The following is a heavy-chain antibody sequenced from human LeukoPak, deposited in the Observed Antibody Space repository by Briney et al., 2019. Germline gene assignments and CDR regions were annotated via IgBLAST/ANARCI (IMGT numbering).Heavy chain of an antibody. Sequence: SETLSLTCTVYSGLVSSDYWTWIRQPPGKGLEWVGYIFSNGNTEYSPSLESRATISVDTSKNQCSLKLTSVTAADTAVYYCARVVYRGENWFDPWGQGTLVTVSS. CDR3: ARVVYRGENWFDP. V-gene: IGHV4-59*02. D-gene: IGHD3-10*01. CDR2: IFSNGNT. J-gene: IGHJ5*02. CDR1: SGLVSSDY.